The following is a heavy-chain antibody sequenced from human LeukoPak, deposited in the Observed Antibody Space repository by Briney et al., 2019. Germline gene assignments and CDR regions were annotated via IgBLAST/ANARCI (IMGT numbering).Heavy chain of an antibody. CDR3: VRESRPGGAMGLYHNLDY. Sequence: GGSLRLSCEASGFTFRTYGMHWVRQAPGKGLEWVAFIHYDGRTKFYVDSVKGRFTISRDNTKNLLFLEMNNLRGDDTAIYYCVRESRPGGAMGLYHNLDYWGQGTLVAVSS. D-gene: IGHD1-1*01. CDR1: GFTFRTYG. J-gene: IGHJ4*02. CDR2: IHYDGRTK. V-gene: IGHV3-30*02.